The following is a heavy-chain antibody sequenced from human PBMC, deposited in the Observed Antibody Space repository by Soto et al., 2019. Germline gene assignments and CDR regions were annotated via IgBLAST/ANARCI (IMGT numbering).Heavy chain of an antibody. CDR2: VSHDGKTE. CDR1: GFTFSSYA. V-gene: IGHV3-30*04. Sequence: QVQLVESGGGVVQPGRPLRLSCAASGFTFSSYAMHWVRQAPGKGLEWVAVVSHDGKTEYHAASVKGRFTISRDTSANILSLQMNSLRDEDTAVYYCGREPYISGHYSGGCDVWGQGTMVTVSS. J-gene: IGHJ3*01. CDR3: GREPYISGHYSGGCDV. D-gene: IGHD3-22*01.